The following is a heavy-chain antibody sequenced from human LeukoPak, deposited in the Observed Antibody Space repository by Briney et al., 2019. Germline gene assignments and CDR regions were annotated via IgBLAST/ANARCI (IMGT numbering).Heavy chain of an antibody. Sequence: GGSLRLSCTASGFTFGDYAMSWVRQAPGKGLEWVGFIRSKAYGGTTEYAASVKGRFTISRDDSKSIAYLQMNSLKTEDTAVYYCTREGSGSYVSFDYWGQGTLVTVSS. CDR2: IRSKAYGGTT. J-gene: IGHJ4*02. CDR1: GFTFGDYA. CDR3: TREGSGSYVSFDY. D-gene: IGHD1-26*01. V-gene: IGHV3-49*04.